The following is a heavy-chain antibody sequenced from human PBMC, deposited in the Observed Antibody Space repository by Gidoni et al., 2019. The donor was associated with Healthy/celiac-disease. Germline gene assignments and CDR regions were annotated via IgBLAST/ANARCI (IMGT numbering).Heavy chain of an antibody. CDR3: ARPYCSSTSCSYWYFDL. CDR1: GYSFTSYW. J-gene: IGHJ2*01. CDR2: IYPGDSDT. D-gene: IGHD2-2*01. Sequence: VQLVQSGAEVQKPGESLKISCKGSGYSFTSYWIGWVRQMPGKGLEWMGIIYPGDSDTRYSPSFQGQVTISADKSISTAYLQWSSLKASDTAMYYCARPYCSSTSCSYWYFDLWGRGTLVTVSS. V-gene: IGHV5-51*01.